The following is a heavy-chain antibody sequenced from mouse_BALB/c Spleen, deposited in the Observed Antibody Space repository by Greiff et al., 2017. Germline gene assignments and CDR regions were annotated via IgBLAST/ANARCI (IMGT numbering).Heavy chain of an antibody. D-gene: IGHD2-3*01. CDR2: IWSGGST. CDR3: ARNDGQRGDYFDY. Sequence: VKLQESGPGLVQPSQSLSITCTVSGFSLTSYGVHWVRQSPGKGLEWLGVIWSGGSTDYNAAFISRLSISKDNSKSQVFFKMNSLQANDTAIYYCARNDGQRGDYFDYWGQGTTLTVSS. J-gene: IGHJ2*01. CDR1: GFSLTSYG. V-gene: IGHV2-2*02.